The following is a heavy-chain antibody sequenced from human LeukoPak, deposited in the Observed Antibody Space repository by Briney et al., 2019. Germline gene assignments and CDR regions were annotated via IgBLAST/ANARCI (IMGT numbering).Heavy chain of an antibody. J-gene: IGHJ4*02. Sequence: GASVKVSCKASGYTFTSYDINWVRQATGQGLEWMGWMNPNSGNTGYAQKFQGRVTMTRNTSISTAYMELSSLGSEDTAVYYCARGLPDFWSGYYTGDDYWGQGTLVTVSS. CDR3: ARGLPDFWSGYYTGDDY. CDR1: GYTFTSYD. D-gene: IGHD3-3*01. CDR2: MNPNSGNT. V-gene: IGHV1-8*01.